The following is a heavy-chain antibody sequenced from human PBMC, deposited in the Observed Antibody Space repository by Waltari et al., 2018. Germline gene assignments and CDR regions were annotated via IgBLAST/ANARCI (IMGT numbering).Heavy chain of an antibody. V-gene: IGHV3-48*03. CDR2: ISNSGSTT. CDR1: GFTFSNYE. J-gene: IGHJ6*03. CDR3: ARPSTEYYYYYYYMDV. Sequence: EVQVVESGGGLVQPGGSLRLSCVAFGFTFSNYELNWVRQAPGKGLEWFSYISNSGSTTYYADSVKGRFTISRDNAKNSMYLEMDSLRAEDTAVYYCARPSTEYYYYYYYMDVWGKGTTVTVS.